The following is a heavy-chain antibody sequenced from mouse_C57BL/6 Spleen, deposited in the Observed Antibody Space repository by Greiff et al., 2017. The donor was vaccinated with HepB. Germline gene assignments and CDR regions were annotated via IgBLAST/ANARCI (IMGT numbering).Heavy chain of an antibody. CDR1: GFTFSDYY. D-gene: IGHD2-3*01. Sequence: EVMLVESEGGLVQPGSSMKLSCTASGFTFSDYYMAWVRQVPEKGLEWVANINYDGSSTYYLDSLKSRFIISRDNAKNSLYLQMSSLKSEDTATYYCAREDGYYAMDYWGQGTSVTVSS. CDR2: INYDGSST. J-gene: IGHJ4*01. V-gene: IGHV5-16*01. CDR3: AREDGYYAMDY.